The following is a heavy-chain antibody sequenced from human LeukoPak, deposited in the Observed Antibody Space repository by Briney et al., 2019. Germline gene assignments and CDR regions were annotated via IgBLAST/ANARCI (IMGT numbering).Heavy chain of an antibody. V-gene: IGHV3-23*01. Sequence: GGSLRLSCAASGFTFSSYSMNWVRQAPGKGLEWVSGISGSGGSTYYADSVKGRFTISRDNSKNTLYLELNSLRAEDTAVYYCARGLSAVAGAAVFAFWGQGTLVTVSS. CDR1: GFTFSSYS. CDR3: ARGLSAVAGAAVFAF. D-gene: IGHD6-19*01. J-gene: IGHJ4*02. CDR2: ISGSGGST.